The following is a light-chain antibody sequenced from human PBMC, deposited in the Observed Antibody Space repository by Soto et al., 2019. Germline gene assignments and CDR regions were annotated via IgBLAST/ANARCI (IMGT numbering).Light chain of an antibody. V-gene: IGKV1-39*01. CDR2: AAS. CDR3: QQSYSTPRT. CDR1: QSISSY. J-gene: IGKJ1*01. Sequence: DIQITQSPSSLSASVVDRVTITFRASQSISSYLNWYQQKPGKAPKLLIYAASSLQSGVPSRFSGSGSGTDFTLTISSLQPEDFATYYCQQSYSTPRTCGQGTKGDIK.